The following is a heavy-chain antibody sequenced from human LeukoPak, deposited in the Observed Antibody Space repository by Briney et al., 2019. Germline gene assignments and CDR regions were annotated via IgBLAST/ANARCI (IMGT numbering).Heavy chain of an antibody. CDR1: GFTVSSNY. Sequence: GGSLRLSCAASGFTVSSNYMSWVRQAPGKGLEWVSVIYSGGSTYYADSVKGRFTISRDNSKNTLYLQMNSLRAEDTAVYYCTLRITMVRGVTADFDYWGQGTLVTVS. CDR2: IYSGGST. V-gene: IGHV3-66*01. CDR3: TLRITMVRGVTADFDY. D-gene: IGHD3-10*01. J-gene: IGHJ4*02.